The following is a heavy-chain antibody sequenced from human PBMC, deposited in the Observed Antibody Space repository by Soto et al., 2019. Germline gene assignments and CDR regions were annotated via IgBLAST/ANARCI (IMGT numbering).Heavy chain of an antibody. CDR2: IGSSGSTI. D-gene: IGHD1-26*01. J-gene: IGHJ4*01. CDR1: GFTFSSYS. CDR3: ARAKGWELLLY. Sequence: EVQLVESGGGLAQPGGSLRLSCAASGFTFSSYSMNWVRQAPGKGLEWVAYIGSSGSTIYYADSVKGRFTISRDNAKNSLYLQMNSLRAEDTAVYYCARAKGWELLLYWGHGTLVTVSS. V-gene: IGHV3-48*01.